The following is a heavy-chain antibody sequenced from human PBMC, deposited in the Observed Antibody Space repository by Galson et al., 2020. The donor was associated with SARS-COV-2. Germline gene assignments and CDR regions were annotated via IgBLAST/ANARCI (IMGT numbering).Heavy chain of an antibody. Sequence: ASVKVSCKASGYTFTSYAMNWVRQAPGQGLEWMGWINTNTGNPTYAQGFTGRFVFSLDTSVSTAYLQISSLKAEDTAVYYCARDMVAVAGTGYYYYGMDVWGQGTAVTVS. V-gene: IGHV7-4-1*02. CDR1: GYTFTSYA. D-gene: IGHD6-19*01. J-gene: IGHJ6*02. CDR3: ARDMVAVAGTGYYYYGMDV. CDR2: INTNTGNP.